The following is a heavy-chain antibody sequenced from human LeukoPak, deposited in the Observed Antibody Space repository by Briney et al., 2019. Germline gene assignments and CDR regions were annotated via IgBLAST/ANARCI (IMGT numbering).Heavy chain of an antibody. D-gene: IGHD3-22*01. CDR3: ARVRTYYYDSSGYYYFDY. CDR2: ISSSSSYI. V-gene: IGHV3-21*01. J-gene: IGHJ4*02. Sequence: GGSLRLSCAASGFTFSSYSMNWVRQAPGKWLEWVPSISSSSSYIYYADSVKGRFTISRDNAKNSLYLQMNSLRAEDTAVYYCARVRTYYYDSSGYYYFDYWGQGTLVTVSS. CDR1: GFTFSSYS.